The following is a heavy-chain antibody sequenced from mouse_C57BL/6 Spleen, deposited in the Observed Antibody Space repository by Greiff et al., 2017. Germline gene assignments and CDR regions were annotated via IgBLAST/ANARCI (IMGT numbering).Heavy chain of an antibody. CDR1: GYSITSGYY. Sequence: EVQLQESGPGLVKPSQSLSLTCSVTGYSITSGYYWNWIRQFPGNKLEWMGYISYDGSNNYNPSLKNRISITRDTSKNQFFLKLNSVTTEDTATYYCAREDYSTAWFAYWGQGTLVTVSA. D-gene: IGHD2-5*01. CDR2: ISYDGSN. CDR3: AREDYSTAWFAY. V-gene: IGHV3-6*01. J-gene: IGHJ3*01.